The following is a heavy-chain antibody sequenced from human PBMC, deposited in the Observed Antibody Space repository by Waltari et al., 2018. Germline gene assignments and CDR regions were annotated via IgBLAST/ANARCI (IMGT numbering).Heavy chain of an antibody. V-gene: IGHV4-39*01. J-gene: IGHJ3*01. CDR3: ATYIGASVGTAAFDV. D-gene: IGHD5-12*01. CDR1: GVSITSNLHY. CDR2: VSYSGTT. Sequence: QLQLQESGPRLVRPSETLSLICRVSGVSITSNLHYWAWIRQSPGQVLEWIGTVSYSGTTYISPSLKSRVSVSRDTSKNQVSLILGSVTAADMAVYYCATYIGASVGTAAFDVWGQGTMVTVSS.